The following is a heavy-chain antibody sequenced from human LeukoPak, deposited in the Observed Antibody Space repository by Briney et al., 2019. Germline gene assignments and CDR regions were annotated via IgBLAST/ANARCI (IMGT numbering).Heavy chain of an antibody. Sequence: PGGSLRLSCAASGFTFGISEMNWVRQAPGKGLEWVSYISSLGTKIYYADSVRGRFTMSRDNAKNSLYLQMDSLRAEDTAIYYCARERVTTGGDACDIWGQGTMVTVSS. CDR1: GFTFGISE. CDR3: ARERVTTGGDACDI. V-gene: IGHV3-48*03. J-gene: IGHJ3*02. D-gene: IGHD4-17*01. CDR2: ISSLGTKI.